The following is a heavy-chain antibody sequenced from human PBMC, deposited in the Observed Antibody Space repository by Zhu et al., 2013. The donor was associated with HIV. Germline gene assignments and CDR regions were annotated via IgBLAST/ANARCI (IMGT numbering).Heavy chain of an antibody. J-gene: IGHJ3*02. D-gene: IGHD6-19*01. CDR3: AREVGGSGWRDAFDI. CDR1: GGSISNSNW. CDR2: IYHSGST. V-gene: IGHV4-4*02. Sequence: QVQLQESGPGLVKPSGTLSLTCAVSGGSISNSNWWSWVRQPPGKGLEWIGEIYHSGSTNYNPSLKSRVTISVDKSKNQFSLDLSSVTAADTAVYYCAREVGGSGWRDAFDIWGQGTMVTVSS.